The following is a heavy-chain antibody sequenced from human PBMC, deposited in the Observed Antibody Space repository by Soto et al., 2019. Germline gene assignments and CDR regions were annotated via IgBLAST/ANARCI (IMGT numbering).Heavy chain of an antibody. V-gene: IGHV3-23*01. CDR2: ISGSGGST. Sequence: GSLRLSCAASGFTFSSYAMSWVRQAPGKGLEWVSAISGSGGSTYYADSVKGRFTISRDNSKNTLYLQMNSLRAEDTAVYYCAKDPPTDIVVVVAATRNDYWGQGTLVTVSS. CDR3: AKDPPTDIVVVVAATRNDY. CDR1: GFTFSSYA. J-gene: IGHJ4*02. D-gene: IGHD2-15*01.